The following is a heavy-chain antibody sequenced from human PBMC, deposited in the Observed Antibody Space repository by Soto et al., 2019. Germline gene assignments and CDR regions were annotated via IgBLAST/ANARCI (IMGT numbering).Heavy chain of an antibody. D-gene: IGHD6-19*01. CDR3: ARSVAVPGAHIDY. CDR1: GGSISGSY. V-gene: IGHV4-59*01. J-gene: IGHJ4*02. Sequence: PSETLSLTCSVSGGSISGSYVSWIRQAPGKGLEWLGYVYYTGSTNYSPSLRSRVSISVDTSKNEFSLRLSSVTAADTAVYFCARSVAVPGAHIDYWGQGTQVTVSS. CDR2: VYYTGST.